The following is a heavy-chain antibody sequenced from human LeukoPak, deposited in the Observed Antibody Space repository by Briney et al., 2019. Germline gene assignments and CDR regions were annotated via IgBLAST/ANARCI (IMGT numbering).Heavy chain of an antibody. CDR1: GFIVSSNY. CDR3: ASTHLGYCSSVSCQNDY. V-gene: IGHV3-53*01. J-gene: IGHJ4*02. D-gene: IGHD2-15*01. CDR2: IYSGGST. Sequence: GGSLRLSCAASGFIVSSNYMSWVRQAPGKGLEWVSVIYSGGSTYYADSVKGRFTIFRDNSKNTLYLQMNSLRAEDTAVYYCASTHLGYCSSVSCQNDYWGQGTLVTVSS.